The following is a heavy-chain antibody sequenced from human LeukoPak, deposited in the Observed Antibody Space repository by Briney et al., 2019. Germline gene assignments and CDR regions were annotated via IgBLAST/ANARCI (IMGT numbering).Heavy chain of an antibody. J-gene: IGHJ4*02. Sequence: GRSLRLSCAASGFTFSSYGMHWVRQAPGKGLEWVAVISYDGSNRYYADSVKGRFTISRDNSKNTLYLQMNSLRAEDTAVYYCARGVLPGYWGQGTLVTVSS. CDR3: ARGVLPGY. D-gene: IGHD3-16*01. V-gene: IGHV3-30*03. CDR1: GFTFSSYG. CDR2: ISYDGSNR.